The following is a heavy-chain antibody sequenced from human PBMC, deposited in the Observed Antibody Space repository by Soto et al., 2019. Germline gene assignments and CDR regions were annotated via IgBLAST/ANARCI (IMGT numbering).Heavy chain of an antibody. J-gene: IGHJ5*02. CDR3: ARDLGGRIGWFDP. V-gene: IGHV3-48*01. Sequence: EVQLVESGGGLVQPGGSLRLSCAASGFSFRSYSMNWVRQAPGKGLEWISYISSSSTTIYYADSLKGRFTISRDDAKNTLYLQMDSLRAEDTAVYYCARDLGGRIGWFDPWGQGTLVTVFS. CDR2: ISSSSTTI. CDR1: GFSFRSYS. D-gene: IGHD1-26*01.